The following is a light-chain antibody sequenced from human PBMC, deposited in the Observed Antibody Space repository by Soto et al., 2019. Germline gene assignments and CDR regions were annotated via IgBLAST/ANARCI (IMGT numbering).Light chain of an antibody. CDR2: DAS. CDR1: QSVSSS. J-gene: IGKJ2*01. Sequence: EIVLTQSPATLSLSPGERATLSCRAGQSVSSSLAWYQQKPGQAPRLLIYDASNRATGIPARFSGSGSGTDFTLTISSLEPEDFAVYYCQQRTNWVYTFGQGTKLEIK. V-gene: IGKV3-11*01. CDR3: QQRTNWVYT.